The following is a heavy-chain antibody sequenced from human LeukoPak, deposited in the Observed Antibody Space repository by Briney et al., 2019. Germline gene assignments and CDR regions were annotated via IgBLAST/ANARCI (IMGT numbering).Heavy chain of an antibody. CDR1: GGSFSGYY. J-gene: IGHJ4*02. CDR2: INHSGST. D-gene: IGHD4-23*01. CDR3: ARVPRWLDPYYFDY. Sequence: SETLSLTCAVYGGSFSGYYWSWIRQPPGKGLEWIGEINHSGSTNYNPSLKSRVTISVDTSKNQFSLKLSSVTAADTAVYYCARVPRWLDPYYFDYWGQGTLVTVSS. V-gene: IGHV4-34*01.